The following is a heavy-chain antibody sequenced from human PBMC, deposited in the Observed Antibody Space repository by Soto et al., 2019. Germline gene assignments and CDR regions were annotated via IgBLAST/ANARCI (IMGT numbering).Heavy chain of an antibody. V-gene: IGHV3-23*01. CDR3: AKGAISTHGMDV. D-gene: IGHD1-26*01. CDR1: GFTFSGYG. Sequence: QPGGGLRLSCAASGFTFSGYGMTLVRQAPGKELEWVSSISDSGVYTIYGDSVKGRFTVSRDNSKNTLYLQLNSLRAEDTAVYYCAKGAISTHGMDVWDQGTTVTVSS. J-gene: IGHJ6*02. CDR2: ISDSGVYT.